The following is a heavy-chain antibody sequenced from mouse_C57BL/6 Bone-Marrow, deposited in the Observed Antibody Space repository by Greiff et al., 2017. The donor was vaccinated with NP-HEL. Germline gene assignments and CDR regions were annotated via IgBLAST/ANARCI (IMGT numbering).Heavy chain of an antibody. V-gene: IGHV1-39*01. CDR3: ASSSFITTVVATDYYAMDY. J-gene: IGHJ4*01. Sequence: EVKLVESGPELVKPGASVKISCKASGYSFTDYNMNWVKQSNGKSLEWIGVINPNYGTTSYNQKFKGKATLTVDQSSSTAYMQLNSLTSEDSAVYYCASSSFITTVVATDYYAMDYWGQGTSVTVSS. CDR1: GYSFTDYN. D-gene: IGHD1-1*01. CDR2: INPNYGTT.